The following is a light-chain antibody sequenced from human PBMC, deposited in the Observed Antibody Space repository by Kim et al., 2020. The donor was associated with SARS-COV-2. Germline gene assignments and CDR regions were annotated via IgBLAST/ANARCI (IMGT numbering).Light chain of an antibody. V-gene: IGKV3-15*01. CDR2: GAS. Sequence: ASPGERATLSCRASKSISSTLAWYQQKPGQAPRLLIYGASTRATDIPARFSGSGSGTEFTLTISSLQSEDFAVYYCQQYNNWPITFGQGTRLEIK. CDR1: KSISST. CDR3: QQYNNWPIT. J-gene: IGKJ5*01.